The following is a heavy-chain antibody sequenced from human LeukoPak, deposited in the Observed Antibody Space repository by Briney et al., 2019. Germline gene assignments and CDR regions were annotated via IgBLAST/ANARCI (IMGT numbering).Heavy chain of an antibody. CDR3: ARDLGWELPYYYYYYGMDV. J-gene: IGHJ6*02. V-gene: IGHV1-18*01. CDR2: ISAYNGNT. D-gene: IGHD1-26*01. Sequence: ASVKVSCKASGYTFSSYGISWVRQAPGQGLERMGWISAYNGNTNYAQKLQGRVTMTTDTSTSTAYMELRSLRSDDTAVYYCARDLGWELPYYYYYYGMDVWGQGTTVTVSS. CDR1: GYTFSSYG.